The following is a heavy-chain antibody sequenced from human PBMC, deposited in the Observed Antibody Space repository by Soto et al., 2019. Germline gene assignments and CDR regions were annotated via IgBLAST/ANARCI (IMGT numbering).Heavy chain of an antibody. D-gene: IGHD5-12*01. Sequence: SVRVSWKASGGTFSSYAISWVRQAPGQGLEWMGGIIPIFGTANYAQKFQGRVTITADESTSTAYMELSSLRSEDTAVYYCARPIDSGYDSDFPYGMDVWGQGTTVTVSS. CDR2: IIPIFGTA. CDR3: ARPIDSGYDSDFPYGMDV. CDR1: GGTFSSYA. J-gene: IGHJ6*02. V-gene: IGHV1-69*13.